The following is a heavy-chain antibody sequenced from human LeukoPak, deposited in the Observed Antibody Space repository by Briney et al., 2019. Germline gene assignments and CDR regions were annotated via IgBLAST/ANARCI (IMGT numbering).Heavy chain of an antibody. CDR3: ATYDSSDYESEYFQH. V-gene: IGHV3-23*01. Sequence: SGGSLRLSCAASGFTFSSYAMSWVRQAPGKGLDWVSSINGGGGSTYYADSVKGRFTISRDNAKNSLFLQMSSLRAEDTAVYYCATYDSSDYESEYFQHWGQGTLVTVSS. CDR2: INGGGGST. J-gene: IGHJ1*01. D-gene: IGHD3-22*01. CDR1: GFTFSSYA.